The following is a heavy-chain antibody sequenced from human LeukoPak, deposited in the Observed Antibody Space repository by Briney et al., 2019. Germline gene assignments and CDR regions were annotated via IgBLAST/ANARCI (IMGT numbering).Heavy chain of an antibody. V-gene: IGHV4-34*12. CDR3: ARYRGRNGSNYYFDS. CDR1: GGSFSGYY. Sequence: PSETLSLTCGVYGGSFSGYYWSWIRQPPGKGLEWIGEIIHTGSTNYNPSLKSRVAISIDTSKSQFSLRLSSVTAADTAVYYCARYRGRNGSNYYFDSWGQGILVTVSS. J-gene: IGHJ4*02. D-gene: IGHD5-24*01. CDR2: IIHTGST.